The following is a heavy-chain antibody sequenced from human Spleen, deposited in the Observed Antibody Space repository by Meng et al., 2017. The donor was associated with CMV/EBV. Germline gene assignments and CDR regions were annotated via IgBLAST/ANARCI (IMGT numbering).Heavy chain of an antibody. V-gene: IGHV3-23*03. CDR3: ANLGLLTYDTDV. D-gene: IGHD3-10*01. CDR1: RFTFNSYA. Sequence: GESLKISCAAARFTFNSYAMSWVRQAPGKGLEWVSVIYSGGYTTYYADSVKGRFTISRENPKNTLYLQMNSLRAEDTAVYYCANLGLLTYDTDVWGQGTTVTVSS. CDR2: IYSGGYTT. J-gene: IGHJ6*02.